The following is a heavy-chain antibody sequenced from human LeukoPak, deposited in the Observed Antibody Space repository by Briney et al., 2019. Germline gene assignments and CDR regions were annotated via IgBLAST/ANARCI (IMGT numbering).Heavy chain of an antibody. V-gene: IGHV3-30*18. D-gene: IGHD3-10*01. CDR3: AKDSKGSGRYDYGVEASLDY. CDR2: MSYDGSKK. CDR1: GFTFSRYG. J-gene: IGHJ4*02. Sequence: GGSLRLSCAASGFTFSRYGMHWVRQAPGKGLEWVAVMSYDGSKKYYVDSVKGRFIISRDNSKNTLYLEMNSLRAEDTAVYRCAKDSKGSGRYDYGVEASLDYWGQGVPVTVSS.